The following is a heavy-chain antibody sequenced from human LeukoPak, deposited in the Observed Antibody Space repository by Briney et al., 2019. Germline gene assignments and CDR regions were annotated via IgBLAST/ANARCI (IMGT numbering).Heavy chain of an antibody. CDR3: AKGLEGATDY. Sequence: PGGSLRLSCAASGFTFDVYAMHWVRQAPGKSLEWVSGISWNSGSIGYADSVKGRFTISRDNAKNSLYLQMNSLRAEDTALYYCAKGLEGATDYWGQGTLVTVSS. CDR1: GFTFDVYA. D-gene: IGHD1-26*01. J-gene: IGHJ4*02. V-gene: IGHV3-9*01. CDR2: ISWNSGSI.